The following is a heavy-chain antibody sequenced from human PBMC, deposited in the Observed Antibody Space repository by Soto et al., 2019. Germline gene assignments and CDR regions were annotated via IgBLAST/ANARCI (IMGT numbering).Heavy chain of an antibody. D-gene: IGHD3-10*01. J-gene: IGHJ4*02. CDR3: ERVETYGSILPYYLDS. V-gene: IGHV1-18*01. CDR2: ISHHNIIT. Sequence: QVQLVQSGAEAKKSGASVKVSCKASGYMLNNYGMVWVRQAPGQGLEWMVCISHHNIITNYAQKFKDRGTATTDTCTNTAFMALRDLTSDDTAIYYCERVETYGSILPYYLDSCGQGTLVTVSS. CDR1: GYMLNNYG.